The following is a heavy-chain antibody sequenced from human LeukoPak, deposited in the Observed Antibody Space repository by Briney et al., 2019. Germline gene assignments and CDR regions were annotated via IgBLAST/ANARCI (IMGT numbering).Heavy chain of an antibody. J-gene: IGHJ4*02. CDR3: ARLPDLYYDIMPTRINFDY. V-gene: IGHV1-18*01. D-gene: IGHD3-9*01. CDR1: GYTFTSYG. Sequence: GASVKVSCKASGYTFTSYGISWVRQAPGQGLEWMGWISAYNGNTNYAQKLQGRVTMTTDTSTSTAYMELRSLRSDDTAVYYCARLPDLYYDIMPTRINFDYWGQGTLVTVSS. CDR2: ISAYNGNT.